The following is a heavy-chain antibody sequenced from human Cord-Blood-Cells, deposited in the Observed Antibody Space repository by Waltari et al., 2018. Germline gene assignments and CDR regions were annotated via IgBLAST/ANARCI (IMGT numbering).Heavy chain of an antibody. Sequence: QLQLQESGPGLVKPSETLSLTCTVSGGSISSSSYYWGWIRQPPGKGLEWIGGIYYSGRTYYNPPLKRRVTISVDTSKNQFSLKLSSVTAADTAVYYCARYCSGGSCYDAFDIWGQGTMVTVSS. CDR3: ARYCSGGSCYDAFDI. CDR2: IYYSGRT. D-gene: IGHD2-15*01. CDR1: GGSISSSSYY. J-gene: IGHJ3*02. V-gene: IGHV4-39*01.